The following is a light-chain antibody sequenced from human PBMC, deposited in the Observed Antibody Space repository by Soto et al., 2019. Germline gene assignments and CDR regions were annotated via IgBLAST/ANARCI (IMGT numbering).Light chain of an antibody. J-gene: IGKJ1*01. CDR3: QIQGT. CDR2: RVS. Sequence: DIQMTQSPPTLSASVGDRVTITCRASQSLNNWLAWYQQRPGKAPKLQSYRVSNLESGVPSRFSGSGSGTEFALTISSLQPDDLATQYCQIQGTFGQGTKVEFK. V-gene: IGKV1-5*03. CDR1: QSLNNW.